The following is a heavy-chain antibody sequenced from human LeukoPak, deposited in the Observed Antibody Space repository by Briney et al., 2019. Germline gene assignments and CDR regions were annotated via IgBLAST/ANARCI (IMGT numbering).Heavy chain of an antibody. CDR3: ARDRGYSYGHTYYYGMDV. V-gene: IGHV3-21*01. CDR1: GFTFSSYS. CDR2: ISSSSSYI. Sequence: PGGSLRLSCAASGFTFSSYSMNWVRQAPGKGLEWVSSISSSSSYIYYADSVKGRFTISRDNAKNSLYLQMSSLRAEDTAVYYCARDRGYSYGHTYYYGMDVWGQGTTVTVSS. D-gene: IGHD5-18*01. J-gene: IGHJ6*02.